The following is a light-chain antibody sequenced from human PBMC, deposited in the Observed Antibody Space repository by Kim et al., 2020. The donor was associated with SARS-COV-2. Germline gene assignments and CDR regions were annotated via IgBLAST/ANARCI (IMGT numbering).Light chain of an antibody. J-gene: IGLJ3*02. CDR1: SSNIGSNT. V-gene: IGLV1-44*01. Sequence: GHRVTVSCSGSSSNIGSNTVKWYQQLPGTAPKLLIYSNDRRPSGVPDRFSGSKSGTSASLAISGLQSEDEADYYCAAWDDSLNAWLFGGGTQLTVL. CDR3: AAWDDSLNAWL. CDR2: SND.